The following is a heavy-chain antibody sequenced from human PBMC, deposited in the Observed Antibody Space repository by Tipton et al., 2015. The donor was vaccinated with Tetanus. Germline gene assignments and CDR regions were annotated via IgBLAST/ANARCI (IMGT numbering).Heavy chain of an antibody. CDR2: ISGPGGST. J-gene: IGHJ4*02. CDR3: AGDSRLYSTGRSYIDF. V-gene: IGHV3-23*01. CDR1: GFTFNSYA. D-gene: IGHD6-19*01. Sequence: SLRLSCTASGFTFNSYAMNWVRQAPGKGLEWVSVISGPGGSTYYSDSVKGRFTISRDNSKNTLSLQMISLRAADTAVYYCAGDSRLYSTGRSYIDFWGQGTLVTVSS.